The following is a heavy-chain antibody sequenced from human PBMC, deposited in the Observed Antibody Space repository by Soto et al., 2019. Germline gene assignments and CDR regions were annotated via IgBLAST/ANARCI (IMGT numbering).Heavy chain of an antibody. Sequence: QVQLVVSGGGLVKPGGSLRLSCAASGVNFRDYYMSWFRQAPGKGLEWVSDVSGSDTYTNYADSVKGRFTVFRDNTKNSGYLQMDSLRAADTAVYYCARITTVTTPDDYWGQGTLVTVSS. CDR1: GVNFRDYY. V-gene: IGHV3-11*06. D-gene: IGHD4-17*01. J-gene: IGHJ4*02. CDR2: VSGSDTYT. CDR3: ARITTVTTPDDY.